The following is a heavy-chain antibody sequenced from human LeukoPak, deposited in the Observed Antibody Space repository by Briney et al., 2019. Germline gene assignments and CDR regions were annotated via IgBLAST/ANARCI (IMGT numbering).Heavy chain of an antibody. Sequence: GGSLRLSCAASGFTFSSYSMNWVRQAPGKGLEWVSSISSSSSYIYYADSVKGRFAISRDNAKNSLYLQMNSLRAEDTAVYYCARDSEPDFWSGYYCLDYWGQGTLVTVSS. V-gene: IGHV3-21*01. J-gene: IGHJ4*02. CDR2: ISSSSSYI. CDR3: ARDSEPDFWSGYYCLDY. D-gene: IGHD3-3*01. CDR1: GFTFSSYS.